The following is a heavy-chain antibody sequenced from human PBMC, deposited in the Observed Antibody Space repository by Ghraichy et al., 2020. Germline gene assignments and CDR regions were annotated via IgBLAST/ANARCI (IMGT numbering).Heavy chain of an antibody. J-gene: IGHJ5*02. CDR1: GFTFSSYE. D-gene: IGHD2-15*01. V-gene: IGHV3-23*01. Sequence: GGSLRLSCAASGFTFSSYEMTWVRQAPGKGLEWVSTISGGGGNTYYGDTVKGRFTVSRDNSHNTMSLQMNSRGAEDTALYYCAKAWGFCSGGTCPSYKWFDPWGPGTLVTVSS. CDR3: AKAWGFCSGGTCPSYKWFDP. CDR2: ISGGGGNT.